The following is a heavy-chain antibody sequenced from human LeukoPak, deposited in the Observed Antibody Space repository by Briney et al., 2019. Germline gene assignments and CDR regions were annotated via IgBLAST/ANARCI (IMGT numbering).Heavy chain of an antibody. CDR3: SSTGRVSGWHYFDY. CDR2: INTNTGNP. Sequence: GASGKVSFNASGYTFTSYGLKLVRQPPAQGLELVGYINTNTGNPTHAQGFTEQFVFSFSSSVDKAYLHISILRAGDAAVSYFSSTGRVSGWHYFDYWGQGTLVTVSS. CDR1: GYTFTSYG. V-gene: IGHV7-4-1*02. D-gene: IGHD6-19*01. J-gene: IGHJ4*02.